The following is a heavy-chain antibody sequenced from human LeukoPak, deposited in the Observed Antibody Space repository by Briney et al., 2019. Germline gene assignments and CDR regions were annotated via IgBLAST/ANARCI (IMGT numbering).Heavy chain of an antibody. CDR1: GFTFSSYW. CDR2: IKQDGSEK. CDR3: ATADGDPFFDY. V-gene: IGHV3-7*01. J-gene: IGHJ4*02. Sequence: GGSLRLSCAASGFTFSSYWMSWVRQAPGKGLEWVANIKQDGSEKYYVDSVKGRFTISRDNAKNSLYLQMNSLRAEDTAVYYCATADGDPFFDYWGQGTLVTVSS. D-gene: IGHD4-17*01.